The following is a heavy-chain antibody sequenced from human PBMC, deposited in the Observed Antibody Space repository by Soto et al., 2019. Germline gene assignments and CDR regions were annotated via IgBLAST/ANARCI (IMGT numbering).Heavy chain of an antibody. Sequence: SETLSLTCIVSGDSISSYYWSWIRQSPGKGLEWIGYIHYSGSTNYNPSLKSRVAISVDSSKNQFSLKLDSVTAADTAVYYCARLGGSYQAFDNWGQGTLVTVSS. CDR2: IHYSGST. CDR3: ARLGGSYQAFDN. J-gene: IGHJ4*02. D-gene: IGHD3-3*01. CDR1: GDSISSYY. V-gene: IGHV4-59*08.